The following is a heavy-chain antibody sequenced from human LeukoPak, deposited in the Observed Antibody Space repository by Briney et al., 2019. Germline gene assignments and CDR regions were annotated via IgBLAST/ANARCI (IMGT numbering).Heavy chain of an antibody. Sequence: PSETLSLTCTVSGDSISSSDYYWGWIRQPPGKGLGWTGTISYSGSTYYNPSLQSRVTISVDTSKNQFSLKLSSVTAADTAVYYCARGSRRLADFHYWGQGTLVTVSS. V-gene: IGHV4-39*01. CDR2: ISYSGST. D-gene: IGHD1-26*01. CDR1: GDSISSSDYY. J-gene: IGHJ4*02. CDR3: ARGSRRLADFHY.